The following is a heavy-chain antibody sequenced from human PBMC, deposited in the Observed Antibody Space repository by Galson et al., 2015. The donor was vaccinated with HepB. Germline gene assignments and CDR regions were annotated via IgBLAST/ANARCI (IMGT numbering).Heavy chain of an antibody. CDR2: ISYDGSNK. V-gene: IGHV3-30*03. CDR3: AATVVVVAALDY. Sequence: SLRLSCAASGFTFSSYGMHWVRQAPGKGLEWVAVISYDGSNKYYADSVKGRFTISRDNSKNTLYLQMNSLRAEDTAVYYCAATVVVVAALDYWGQGTLVTVSS. CDR1: GFTFSSYG. D-gene: IGHD2-15*01. J-gene: IGHJ4*02.